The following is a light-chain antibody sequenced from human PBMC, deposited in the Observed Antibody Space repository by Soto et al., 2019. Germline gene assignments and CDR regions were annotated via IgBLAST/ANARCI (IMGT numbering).Light chain of an antibody. CDR1: QSISTY. J-gene: IGKJ1*01. V-gene: IGKV1-39*01. Sequence: DIQVTQSPSSLSASVGDRVTITCRTSQSISTYFNWYQQTPGKAPKLLIHGASSLQSGVPSRFSGGGFGTDFTLTINGLQPEDFATYYCQQSYGVPPTFGQGTRVEIK. CDR3: QQSYGVPPT. CDR2: GAS.